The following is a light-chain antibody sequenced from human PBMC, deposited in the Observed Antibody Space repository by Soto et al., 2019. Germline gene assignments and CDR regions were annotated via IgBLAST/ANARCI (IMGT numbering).Light chain of an antibody. CDR1: QGISSY. Sequence: AIRMTQSPSSFSASTGDRVTITCRASQGISSYLAWYQQKPGKAPKLLIYAASTLQSGVPSRFSGSGSGTDFTLTISCLQSEDLATDDCQQYDSYPRTVGQGTKVEIK. V-gene: IGKV1-8*01. CDR2: AAS. CDR3: QQYDSYPRT. J-gene: IGKJ1*01.